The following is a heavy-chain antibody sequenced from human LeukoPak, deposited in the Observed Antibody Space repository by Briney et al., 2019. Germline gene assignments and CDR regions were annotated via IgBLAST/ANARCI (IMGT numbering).Heavy chain of an antibody. V-gene: IGHV3-66*01. CDR3: ARAAAGVYDY. Sequence: PGGSLRLSCAASGFTVSSNYMSWVRQAPGKGLEWVSIIYSGGRTYYADSVKGRFTISRDNSKNTLYLQMNSLRAEDTAVYYCARAAAGVYDYWGQGTLVTVSS. D-gene: IGHD6-13*01. J-gene: IGHJ4*02. CDR1: GFTVSSNY. CDR2: IYSGGRT.